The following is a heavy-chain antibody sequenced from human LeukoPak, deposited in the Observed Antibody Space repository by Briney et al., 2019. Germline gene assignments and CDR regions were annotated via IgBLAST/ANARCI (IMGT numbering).Heavy chain of an antibody. J-gene: IGHJ4*02. CDR3: ATSRGAPIAVFGVLIRPFDH. CDR2: ISSSSSYI. CDR1: GFTFSSYS. V-gene: IGHV3-21*04. Sequence: GGSLRLSCAASGFTFSSYSMNWVRQAPGKGLEWVSSISSSSSYIYYADSVKGRFIISRDNSKNTLYLQMNSLRAEDTAVYYCATSRGAPIAVFGVLIRPFDHWGQGTLVTVSS. D-gene: IGHD3-3*01.